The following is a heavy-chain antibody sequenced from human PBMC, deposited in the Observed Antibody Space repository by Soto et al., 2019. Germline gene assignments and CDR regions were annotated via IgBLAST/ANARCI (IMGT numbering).Heavy chain of an antibody. CDR3: AREGIEARIPSD. CDR2: INPNTGGT. CDR1: GYTFTGFF. V-gene: IGHV1-2*02. J-gene: IGHJ4*02. Sequence: QVQVVQSGAEVKKPGASVTVSCKASGYTFTGFFLHWVRQAPGQGLEWLGWINPNTGGTNYAQDFQGRITMTRDTSISTAYLELTSLRSDDTAVYYCAREGIEARIPSDWGQGTLVTVSS. D-gene: IGHD6-6*01.